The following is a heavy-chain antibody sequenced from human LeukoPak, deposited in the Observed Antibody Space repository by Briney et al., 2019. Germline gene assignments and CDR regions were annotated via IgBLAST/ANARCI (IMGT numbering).Heavy chain of an antibody. V-gene: IGHV4-61*02. CDR3: AREDIYDYVWGSYRLH. D-gene: IGHD3-16*02. CDR1: GGSISSGSYY. Sequence: SQTLSLTCTVSGGSISSGSYYWSWIRQPAGKGLEWIGRIYTSGSTNYNPSLKSRVTISVDTSKNQFSLKLSSVTAADTAVYYCAREDIYDYVWGSYRLHWGQGTLVIVSS. J-gene: IGHJ4*02. CDR2: IYTSGST.